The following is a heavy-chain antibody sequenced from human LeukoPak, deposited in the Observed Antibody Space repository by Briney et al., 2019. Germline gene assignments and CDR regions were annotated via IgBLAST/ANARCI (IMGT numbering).Heavy chain of an antibody. CDR2: IYYSGST. V-gene: IGHV4-59*01. CDR1: GGSISSYY. CDR3: ARVRSSSGYYIFDY. J-gene: IGHJ4*02. D-gene: IGHD3-22*01. Sequence: PSETQSLTCTVSGGSISSYYWSWIRQPPGKGLEWIGYIYYSGSTNYNPSLKSRVTISVDTSKNQFSLKLSSVTAADTAVYYCARVRSSSGYYIFDYWGQGTLVTVSS.